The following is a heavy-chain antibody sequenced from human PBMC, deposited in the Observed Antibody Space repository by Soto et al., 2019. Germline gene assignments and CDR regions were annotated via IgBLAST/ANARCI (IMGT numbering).Heavy chain of an antibody. Sequence: QVQLVESGGGLVKPGGSLRLSCAASGFTFSDYYMSWIRQAPGKGLEWVSYISSSSSYTNYADSVKGRFTISRDNAKNSLYLQMNSLRAADTAVYYCARWGGTDYYYYGMDVWGQGTTVTVSS. CDR1: GFTFSDYY. D-gene: IGHD1-7*01. CDR3: ARWGGTDYYYYGMDV. J-gene: IGHJ6*02. CDR2: ISSSSSYT. V-gene: IGHV3-11*06.